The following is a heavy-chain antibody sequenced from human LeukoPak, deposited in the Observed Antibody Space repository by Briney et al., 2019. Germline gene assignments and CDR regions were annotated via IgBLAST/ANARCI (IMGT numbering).Heavy chain of an antibody. CDR3: AKGDFHAVGEKLVPTVDY. Sequence: GGSLRLSCAASGFTFSSYAMSWVRQAPGKGLEWVSAISGSGGSTYYADSVKGRFTISRDNSKNTLYLQMNSLRAEDTAVYYCAKGDFHAVGEKLVPTVDYWGQGTLVTVSS. CDR2: ISGSGGST. V-gene: IGHV3-23*01. D-gene: IGHD3-16*01. J-gene: IGHJ4*02. CDR1: GFTFSSYA.